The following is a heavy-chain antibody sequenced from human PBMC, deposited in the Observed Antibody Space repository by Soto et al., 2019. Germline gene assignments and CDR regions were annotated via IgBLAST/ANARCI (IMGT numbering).Heavy chain of an antibody. CDR1: GFTFDDYT. D-gene: IGHD1-1*01. V-gene: IGHV3-43*01. Sequence: GGSLRLSCAASGFTFDDYTMHWVRQAPGKGLEWVSLISWDGGSTYYADSVKGRFTISRDNSKNSLYLQMNSLRTEDTALYYCAKGPGEVRKDYWYFDLWGRGTLVTVSS. CDR3: AKGPGEVRKDYWYFDL. J-gene: IGHJ2*01. CDR2: ISWDGGST.